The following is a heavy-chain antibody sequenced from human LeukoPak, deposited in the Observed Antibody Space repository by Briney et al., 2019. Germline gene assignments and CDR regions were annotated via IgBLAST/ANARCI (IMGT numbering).Heavy chain of an antibody. J-gene: IGHJ5*02. CDR2: IYWDDDK. D-gene: IGHD4-17*01. Sequence: SGPTLVNPPQTLTLTCTFSGFSLSTSGVGVGWIRQPPGKALEWLALIYWDDDKRYSPSLKSRLTITKDTSKNQVVLTMTNMDPVDTATYYCAHSVSPFDYGDYAETNWFDPWGQGTWSPSPQ. CDR3: AHSVSPFDYGDYAETNWFDP. CDR1: GFSLSTSGVG. V-gene: IGHV2-5*02.